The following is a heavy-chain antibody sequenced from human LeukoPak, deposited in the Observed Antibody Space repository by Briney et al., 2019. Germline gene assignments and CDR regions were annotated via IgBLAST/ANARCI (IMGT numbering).Heavy chain of an antibody. CDR1: GFTFSSYA. CDR3: AKGPPEVEWELFFFDY. D-gene: IGHD1-26*01. V-gene: IGHV3-23*01. Sequence: GGSLRLSCAASGFTFSSYAMIWVRQAPGKGLEWVSAISGSGGSTYYADSVKGRFTISRDNSKNTLYLQMNSLRAEDTAVYYCAKGPPEVEWELFFFDYWGQGPLVTVSS. CDR2: ISGSGGST. J-gene: IGHJ4*02.